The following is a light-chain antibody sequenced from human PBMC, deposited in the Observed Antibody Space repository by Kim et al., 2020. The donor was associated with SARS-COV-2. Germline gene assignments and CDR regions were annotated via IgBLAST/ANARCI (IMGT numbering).Light chain of an antibody. CDR1: NSDVGGYNY. CDR3: SSYTSSSTLSVV. Sequence: QSALTQPASVSGSPGQSITISCTGTNSDVGGYNYVSWYQQHPGKAPKLMIYDVSNRPSGVSNRFSGSKSGNTASLTISGLQAEDEADYYCSSYTSSSTLSVVFGGGTQLTVL. V-gene: IGLV2-14*03. CDR2: DVS. J-gene: IGLJ2*01.